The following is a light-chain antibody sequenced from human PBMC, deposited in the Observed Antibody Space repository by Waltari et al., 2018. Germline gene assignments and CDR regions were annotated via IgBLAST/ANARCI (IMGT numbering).Light chain of an antibody. J-gene: IGLJ1*01. V-gene: IGLV2-14*01. CDR2: EVS. CDR3: SSYTSSTKYV. CDR1: DSDVGHFNF. Sequence: QSALAQPASVSGSPGQSLPISCPGTDSDVGHFNFFSWYQQHQGKAPKPIIYEVSNRPSGVSARFSGSKSGNSASLTISGLQADDEADYFCSSYTSSTKYVFGTGTKVIVL.